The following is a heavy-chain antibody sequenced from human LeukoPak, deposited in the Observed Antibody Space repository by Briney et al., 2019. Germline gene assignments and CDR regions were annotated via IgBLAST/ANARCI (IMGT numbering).Heavy chain of an antibody. CDR1: GFTFSSYA. J-gene: IGHJ6*02. D-gene: IGHD2-2*01. Sequence: PGGSLRLSCAASGFTFSSYAMSWVRQAPGKGLEWVSAISGSGGSTYYADSVKGRFTISRDNSKNTLYLQMNSLRAEDTAVYYCARGPAGSSTSLLYYYYYGMDVWGQGTTVTVSS. CDR2: ISGSGGST. CDR3: ARGPAGSSTSLLYYYYYGMDV. V-gene: IGHV3-23*01.